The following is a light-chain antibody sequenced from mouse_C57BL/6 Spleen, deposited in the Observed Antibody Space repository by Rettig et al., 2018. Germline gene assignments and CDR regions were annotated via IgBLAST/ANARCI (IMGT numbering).Light chain of an antibody. CDR3: LQVTHVPLT. V-gene: IGKV1-122*01. J-gene: IGKJ5*01. CDR2: RVS. CDR1: QSLENSNGNTY. Sequence: MTQTPLSLPVSLGDQASISCRSSQSLENSNGNTYLNWYLQKPGQSPQLLIYRVSNRFSGVLDRFSGSGSGTDFTLKISRVEAEDLGVYFCLQVTHVPLTFGAGTKLELK.